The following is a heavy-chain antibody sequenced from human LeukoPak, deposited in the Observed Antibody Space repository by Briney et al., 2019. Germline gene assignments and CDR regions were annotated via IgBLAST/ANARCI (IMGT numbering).Heavy chain of an antibody. D-gene: IGHD2-15*01. CDR2: IYYSGST. CDR1: GGSISSSSYY. J-gene: IGHJ4*02. Sequence: PSETLSLTCTVPGGSISSSSYYWGWIRHPPGKGLEWIGSIYYSGSTYYNPSLKSRVTISVDTSKNQFSLKLSSVTAADTAVYCCAREVVGAATFVYWGQGTLVTVSS. CDR3: AREVVGAATFVY. V-gene: IGHV4-39*07.